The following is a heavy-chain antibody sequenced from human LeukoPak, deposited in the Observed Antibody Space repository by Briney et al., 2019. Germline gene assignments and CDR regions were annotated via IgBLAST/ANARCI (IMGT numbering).Heavy chain of an antibody. Sequence: PGGSLRLSCAASGFTFSDYYMSWIRQAPGKGLEWVSYISSSSYTNYADSVKGRFTISRDNAKNSLYLQMNSLRAEDTAVYYCASSYGGNSIDYWGQGTLVTVSS. D-gene: IGHD4-23*01. V-gene: IGHV3-11*03. J-gene: IGHJ4*02. CDR1: GFTFSDYY. CDR3: ASSYGGNSIDY. CDR2: ISSSSYT.